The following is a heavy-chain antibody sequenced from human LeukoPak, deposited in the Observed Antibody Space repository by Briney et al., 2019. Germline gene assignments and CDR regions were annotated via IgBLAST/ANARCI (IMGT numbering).Heavy chain of an antibody. CDR3: ARGLYGDYPFDY. Sequence: PSETLSLTCTVSGGSISSGSYYWRWIRQPAGKGLEWIGRIYTSGSTNYNPSLKSRVTISVDTSKNQFSLKLSSVTAADTAVYYCARGLYGDYPFDYWGQGTLVTVSS. D-gene: IGHD4-17*01. CDR1: GGSISSGSYY. V-gene: IGHV4-61*02. J-gene: IGHJ4*02. CDR2: IYTSGST.